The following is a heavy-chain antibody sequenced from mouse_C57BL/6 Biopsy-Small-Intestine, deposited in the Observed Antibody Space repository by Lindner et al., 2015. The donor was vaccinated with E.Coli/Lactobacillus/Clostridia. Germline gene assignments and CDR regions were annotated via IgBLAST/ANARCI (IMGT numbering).Heavy chain of an antibody. CDR1: GYTFTSYG. D-gene: IGHD2-4*01. Sequence: VQLQESGAELARPGASVKLSCKASGYTFTSYGISWVKQRTGQGLEWIGEIYPRSGNTYYNEKFKGKATLTADKSSSTAYMELRSLTSEDSAVYFCARSRLRRGAWFAYWGQGTLVTVSA. CDR3: ARSRLRRGAWFAY. J-gene: IGHJ3*01. CDR2: IYPRSGNT. V-gene: IGHV1-81*01.